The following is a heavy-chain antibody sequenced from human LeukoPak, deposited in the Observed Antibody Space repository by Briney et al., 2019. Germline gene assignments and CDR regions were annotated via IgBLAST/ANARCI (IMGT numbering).Heavy chain of an antibody. CDR3: ARGYSSSSRLNWFDP. CDR1: GFTFSSYS. J-gene: IGHJ5*02. V-gene: IGHV3-48*01. CDR2: ISSSSSTI. D-gene: IGHD6-13*01. Sequence: GGSLRLSCAASGFTFSSYSMNWARQAPGKGLEWVSYISSSSSTIYYADSVKGRFTISRDNAKNSLYLQMNSLRAEDTAVYYCARGYSSSSRLNWFDPWGQGTLVTVSS.